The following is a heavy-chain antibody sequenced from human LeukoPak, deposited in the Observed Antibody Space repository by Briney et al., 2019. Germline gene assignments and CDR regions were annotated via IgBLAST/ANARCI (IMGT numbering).Heavy chain of an antibody. Sequence: ASVKVSCKVSGYSVMELSMHWVRQAPGKGLEWMGGFDPEDGETIYEQKFQGRVTITEDTSTDTAYMELSSLRSEDTAVYYCATPGPDWGDAFDIWGQGTMVTVSS. CDR1: GYSVMELS. D-gene: IGHD3/OR15-3a*01. J-gene: IGHJ3*02. CDR2: FDPEDGET. V-gene: IGHV1-24*01. CDR3: ATPGPDWGDAFDI.